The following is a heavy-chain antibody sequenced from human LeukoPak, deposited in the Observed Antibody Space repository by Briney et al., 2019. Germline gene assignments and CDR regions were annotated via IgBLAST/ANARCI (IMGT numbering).Heavy chain of an antibody. CDR1: GYSISSGYY. CDR3: ARDAYYYDSSGYVRNDY. CDR2: IYTSGST. V-gene: IGHV4-38-2*02. Sequence: SETLSLTCTVSGYSISSGYYWGWIRQPPGKGLEWIGRIYTSGSTNYNPSLKSRVTMSVDTSKNQFSLKLSSVTAADTAVYYCARDAYYYDSSGYVRNDYWGQGTLVTVSS. J-gene: IGHJ4*02. D-gene: IGHD3-22*01.